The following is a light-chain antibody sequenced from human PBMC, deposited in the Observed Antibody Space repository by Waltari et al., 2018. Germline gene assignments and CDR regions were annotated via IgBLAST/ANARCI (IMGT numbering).Light chain of an antibody. CDR3: QQRSNWPPYT. J-gene: IGKJ2*01. CDR1: QSVSSY. V-gene: IGKV3-11*01. CDR2: DAS. Sequence: EIVLTLSPATLSLSPGERATLSCRASQSVSSYLAWYQQKPGQAPRLLIYDASNMATGIPARFSGSGSGTDFTLTISSLEPEDFAVYYCQQRSNWPPYTFGQGTKLEIK.